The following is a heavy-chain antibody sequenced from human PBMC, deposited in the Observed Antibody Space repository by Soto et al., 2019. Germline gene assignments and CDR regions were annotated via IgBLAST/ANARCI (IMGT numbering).Heavy chain of an antibody. J-gene: IGHJ5*02. D-gene: IGHD3-22*01. Sequence: GASVKVSCKASGGTFSSYAISWVRQAPGQGLEWMGGIIPIFGTANYAQKFQSRVTITADESTSTAYMELSSLRSEDTAVYYCARREGYYDSSGYPWFDPWGQGTLVTVSS. CDR3: ARREGYYDSSGYPWFDP. CDR2: IIPIFGTA. V-gene: IGHV1-69*13. CDR1: GGTFSSYA.